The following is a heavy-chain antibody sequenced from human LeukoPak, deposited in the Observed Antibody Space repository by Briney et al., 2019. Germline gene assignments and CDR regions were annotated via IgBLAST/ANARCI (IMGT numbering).Heavy chain of an antibody. V-gene: IGHV4-39*07. CDR1: GGSISSSSYY. J-gene: IGHJ3*02. CDR2: IYYSGST. Sequence: SETLSLTCTVSGGSISSSSYYWGWIRQPPGKGLEWIGSIYYSGSTYYNPSLKSRVTISVDTSKNQFSLKLSSVTAADTAVYYCARVFLASRTKHMVVREPVRAFDIWGQGTMVTVSS. D-gene: IGHD3-10*01. CDR3: ARVFLASRTKHMVVREPVRAFDI.